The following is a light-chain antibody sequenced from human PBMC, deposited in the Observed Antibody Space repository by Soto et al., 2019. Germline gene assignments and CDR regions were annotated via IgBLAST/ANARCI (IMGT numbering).Light chain of an antibody. V-gene: IGKV3-15*01. CDR3: QQYENWPLT. CDR1: QSVSSN. CDR2: NAS. J-gene: IGKJ5*01. Sequence: EIVMTQSPATLSLSPGERATLSCRASQSVSSNLAWYQQKPGQAPRLLIYNASARGTGTPARFSGSGSGTEFTLTISSLQSEEFAVYYCQQYENWPLTFGQGTRLEIK.